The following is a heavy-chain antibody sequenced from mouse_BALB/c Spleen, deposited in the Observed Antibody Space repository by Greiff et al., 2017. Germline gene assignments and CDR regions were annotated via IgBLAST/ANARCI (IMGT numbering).Heavy chain of an antibody. J-gene: IGHJ3*01. Sequence: LQESGAELMKPGASVKISCKATGYTFSSYWIEWVKQRPGHGLEWIGEILPGSGSTNYNEKFKGKATFTADTSSNTAYMQLSSLTSEDSAVYYCASLSTMITTAYWGQGTLVTVSA. D-gene: IGHD2-4*01. CDR2: ILPGSGST. CDR3: ASLSTMITTAY. CDR1: GYTFSSYW. V-gene: IGHV1-9*01.